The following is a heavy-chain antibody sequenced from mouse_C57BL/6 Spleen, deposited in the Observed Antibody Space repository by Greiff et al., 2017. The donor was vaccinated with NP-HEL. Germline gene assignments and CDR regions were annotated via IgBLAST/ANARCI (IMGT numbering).Heavy chain of an antibody. CDR2: IDPSDSET. V-gene: IGHV1-52*01. Sequence: QVQLQQPGAELVRPGSSVTLSCKASGYTFTSYWMHWVKQRPIQGLEWIGNIDPSDSETHYNQKFKDKATLTVDKSSSTAYMQLSSLTSEDSAVYYCARWDTTEGFAYWGQGTLVTVSA. CDR3: ARWDTTEGFAY. D-gene: IGHD1-1*01. CDR1: GYTFTSYW. J-gene: IGHJ3*01.